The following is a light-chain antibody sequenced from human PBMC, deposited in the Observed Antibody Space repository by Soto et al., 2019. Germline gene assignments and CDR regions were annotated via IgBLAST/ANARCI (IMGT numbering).Light chain of an antibody. CDR3: HQRQSWPRT. Sequence: EIVLTQSPATLSSFPGDRVTLSCRASQAVNTRLAWYQHKPGQAPRLLIYLTSNRAAGIPARFSGSGSGTDFTLTISDVQPEDFALYYCHQRQSWPRTFGQGTKVDI. V-gene: IGKV3-11*01. CDR2: LTS. CDR1: QAVNTR. J-gene: IGKJ1*01.